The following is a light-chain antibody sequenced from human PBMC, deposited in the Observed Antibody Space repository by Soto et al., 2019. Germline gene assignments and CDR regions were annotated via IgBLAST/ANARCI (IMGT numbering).Light chain of an antibody. Sequence: QLVLTQPPSVSGAPGQRVTISCTGSSSNIGAGYDVHWYQQLPGTAPKLLIYGNNNRPSGVPDRFSGSKSGTSASLAITGLLPEDEADYYCQSHDTSLSGSRVFGTGTKVTVL. CDR1: SSNIGAGYD. J-gene: IGLJ1*01. CDR3: QSHDTSLSGSRV. V-gene: IGLV1-40*01. CDR2: GNN.